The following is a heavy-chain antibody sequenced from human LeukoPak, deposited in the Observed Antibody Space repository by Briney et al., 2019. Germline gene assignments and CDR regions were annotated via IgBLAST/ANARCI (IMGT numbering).Heavy chain of an antibody. D-gene: IGHD6-19*01. CDR2: MNPNSGNT. V-gene: IGHV1-8*02. Sequence: GASVKVSCKASGYTSTSYGISWVRQAPGQGLEWMGWMNPNSGNTGYAQKFQGRVTMTRNTSISTAYMELSSLRSEDTAVYYCARVGFFAVGPENWFDPWDQGTLVTVSS. CDR1: GYTSTSYG. CDR3: ARVGFFAVGPENWFDP. J-gene: IGHJ5*02.